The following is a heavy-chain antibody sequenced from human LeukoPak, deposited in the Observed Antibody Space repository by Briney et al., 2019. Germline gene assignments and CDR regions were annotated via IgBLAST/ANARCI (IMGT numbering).Heavy chain of an antibody. J-gene: IGHJ4*02. V-gene: IGHV3-7*03. CDR2: IKQDGSEK. CDR1: GFTFSSYW. CDR3: ARDGGYGDYDPYYFDY. Sequence: PGGSLRLSCAASGFTFSSYWMSWVRQAPGKGLEWVANIKQDGSEKYYVDSVKGRFTISRDNAKNLLYLQMNSLRAEDTAVYYCARDGGYGDYDPYYFDYWGQGTLVTVSS. D-gene: IGHD4-17*01.